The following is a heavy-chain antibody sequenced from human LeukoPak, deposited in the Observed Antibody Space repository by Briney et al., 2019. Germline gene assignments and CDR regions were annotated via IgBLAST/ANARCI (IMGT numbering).Heavy chain of an antibody. CDR2: IYHSGST. CDR3: ARGRIAAAGTVLDY. Sequence: SETLSLTCTVSGGSISSSSYYWGWIRQPPGKGLEWIGSIYHSGSTYFHPSLKSRVTISVDTPKNQFSLKLSSVTAADTAVYYCARGRIAAAGTVLDYWGQGTLVTVSS. J-gene: IGHJ4*02. CDR1: GGSISSSSYY. D-gene: IGHD6-13*01. V-gene: IGHV4-39*07.